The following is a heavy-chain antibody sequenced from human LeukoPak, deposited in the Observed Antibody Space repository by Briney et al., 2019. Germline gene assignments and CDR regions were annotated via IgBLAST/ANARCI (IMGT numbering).Heavy chain of an antibody. J-gene: IGHJ4*02. CDR1: GFTVSSNY. Sequence: GGSLRLSCAASGFTVSSNYMSWVRQAPGKGLEWVSVIYSGGNTYYADSVQGRFTMSRENPKNTLYLQMNSLRAEDTAVYYCARAHDRGYYYGFDYWGQGTLVTASS. V-gene: IGHV3-66*01. CDR2: IYSGGNT. CDR3: ARAHDRGYYYGFDY. D-gene: IGHD3-22*01.